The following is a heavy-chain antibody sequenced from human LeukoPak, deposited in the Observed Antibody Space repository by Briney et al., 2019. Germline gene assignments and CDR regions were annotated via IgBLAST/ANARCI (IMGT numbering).Heavy chain of an antibody. Sequence: ASVKVSCKASGYTFTSYGISWVRQAPGQGLELMGWISAYNGNTNYAQKLQGRVTMTTDISTSTAYMELRSLRSDDTAVYYCARDSRFLEWLLSGGVGGWFDPLGQGTLVTVSS. D-gene: IGHD3-3*01. CDR1: GYTFTSYG. V-gene: IGHV1-18*01. CDR3: ARDSRFLEWLLSGGVGGWFDP. J-gene: IGHJ5*02. CDR2: ISAYNGNT.